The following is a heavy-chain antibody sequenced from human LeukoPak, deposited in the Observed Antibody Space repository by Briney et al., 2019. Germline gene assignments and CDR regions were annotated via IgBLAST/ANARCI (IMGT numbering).Heavy chain of an antibody. D-gene: IGHD1-1*01. Sequence: GGSLRLSCAASGFTFSNSWMGWVRQAPGKGLDWVANINQDGSQINYVDSVKGRFTISRDNSKNTLYLQMNSLRAEDSAEYYCAKSLLTTATGTGRAFDIWGQGTMVTVSA. CDR1: GFTFSNSW. CDR3: AKSLLTTATGTGRAFDI. V-gene: IGHV3-7*03. J-gene: IGHJ3*02. CDR2: INQDGSQI.